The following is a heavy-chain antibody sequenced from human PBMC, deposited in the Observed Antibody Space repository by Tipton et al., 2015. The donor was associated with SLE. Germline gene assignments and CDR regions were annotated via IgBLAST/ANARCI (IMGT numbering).Heavy chain of an antibody. CDR2: IYYSGST. CDR3: AREYYGGKKIDY. D-gene: IGHD4-23*01. CDR1: GGSISSYY. J-gene: IGHJ4*02. V-gene: IGHV4-59*12. Sequence: TLSLTCAVSGGSISSYYWSWIRQPPGKGLEWIGYIYYSGSTNYNPSLKSRVTISVDTPKNQFSLKLSSVTAADTAVYYCAREYYGGKKIDYWGQGTLVTVSS.